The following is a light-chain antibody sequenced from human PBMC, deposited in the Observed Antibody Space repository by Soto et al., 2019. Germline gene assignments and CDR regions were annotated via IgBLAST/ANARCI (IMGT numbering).Light chain of an antibody. Sequence: EIVVTQSPATLSVSPGERATLSCRASQSVSSNLGWYQQKPGQAPRLLIYGASTRATGIPARFSGSGSGTEFTLTISSLQSEDFAVYYCQQCNNWPTFGQGTKVDIK. J-gene: IGKJ1*01. CDR1: QSVSSN. V-gene: IGKV3-15*01. CDR2: GAS. CDR3: QQCNNWPT.